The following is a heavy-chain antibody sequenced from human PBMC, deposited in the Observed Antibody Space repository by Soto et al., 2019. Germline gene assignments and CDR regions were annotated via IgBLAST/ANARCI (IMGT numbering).Heavy chain of an antibody. CDR1: GYTFTGYY. CDR3: ARDKRFLEWLLSGGMDV. CDR2: INPNSGGT. Sequence: ASVKVSCKASGYTFTGYYMHWVRQAPGQGLEWMGWINPNSGGTNYAQKFQGRVTMTRDTSISTAYMELSRLRSDDTAVYYCARDKRFLEWLLSGGMDVWGQGTTVTVS. D-gene: IGHD3-3*01. V-gene: IGHV1-2*02. J-gene: IGHJ6*02.